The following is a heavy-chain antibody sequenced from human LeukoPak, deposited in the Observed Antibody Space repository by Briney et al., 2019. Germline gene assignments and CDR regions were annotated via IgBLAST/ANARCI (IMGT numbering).Heavy chain of an antibody. CDR1: GYTFTSYY. Sequence: ASVKVSCKASGYTFTSYYMHWVRQAPGQGLEWMGIINPSGGSTSYAQKFQGRVTMTRDTSTSTVYVELSSLRSEDTAVYYCARDHDFWSGDHDAFDIWGQGTMVTVSS. CDR2: INPSGGST. CDR3: ARDHDFWSGDHDAFDI. J-gene: IGHJ3*02. V-gene: IGHV1-46*01. D-gene: IGHD3-3*01.